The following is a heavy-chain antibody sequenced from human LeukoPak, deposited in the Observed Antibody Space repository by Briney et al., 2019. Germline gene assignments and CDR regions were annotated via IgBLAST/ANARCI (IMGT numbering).Heavy chain of an antibody. V-gene: IGHV3-20*04. CDR1: GFTFDDYG. D-gene: IGHD2-15*01. Sequence: PGGSPRLSCAASGFTFDDYGMSWVRQAPGKGLEWVSGINWNGGSTGYADSVKGRFTISRDNAKNSLYLQMNSLRAEDTALYYCARIVVVAATVDSFDIWGQGTMVTVSS. CDR2: INWNGGST. J-gene: IGHJ3*02. CDR3: ARIVVVAATVDSFDI.